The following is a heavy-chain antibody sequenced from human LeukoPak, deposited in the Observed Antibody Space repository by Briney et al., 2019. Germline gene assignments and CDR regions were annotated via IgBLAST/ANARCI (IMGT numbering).Heavy chain of an antibody. D-gene: IGHD2-15*01. CDR1: GFTFSSYS. Sequence: GGSLRLSCAAPGFTFSSYSMNWVRQAPGKGLEWVSSISSSSSYIYYADSVKGRFTISRDNAKNSLYLQMNSLRAEDTAVYYCARAGYCSGGSCYYQSHYGMDVWGQGTTVTVSS. CDR2: ISSSSSYI. J-gene: IGHJ6*02. CDR3: ARAGYCSGGSCYYQSHYGMDV. V-gene: IGHV3-21*01.